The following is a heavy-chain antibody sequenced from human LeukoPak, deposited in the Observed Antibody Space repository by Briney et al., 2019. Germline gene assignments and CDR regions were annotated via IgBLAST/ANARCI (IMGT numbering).Heavy chain of an antibody. J-gene: IGHJ4*02. V-gene: IGHV3-23*01. CDR3: AKDSLPTSGCRGYFDY. CDR2: ISGSGGNT. D-gene: IGHD6-25*01. Sequence: WGSLRLSCAASGFTFSTYAMTWVRQAPGKGLEWVSAISGSGGNTYYANSVKGRFTISRDNFMNTLYLQMNSLRAEDTAIYYCAKDSLPTSGCRGYFDYWGQGTLVTVSS. CDR1: GFTFSTYA.